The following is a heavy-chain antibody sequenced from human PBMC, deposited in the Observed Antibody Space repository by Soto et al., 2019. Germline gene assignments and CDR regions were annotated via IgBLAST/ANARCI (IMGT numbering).Heavy chain of an antibody. CDR3: AKSPPPRGIPFGGGNFDY. V-gene: IGHV3-23*01. D-gene: IGHD3-16*01. CDR2: ISGSGGST. CDR1: GFTFSSYA. Sequence: EVQLLESGGGLVQPGGSLRLSCAASGFTFSSYAMSWVRQAPGKGLEWVSAISGSGGSTYYADSVKGRFTISRDNSKNTLYLQMNSLRAEDTAVYYCAKSPPPRGIPFGGGNFDYWGQGTLVTVSS. J-gene: IGHJ4*02.